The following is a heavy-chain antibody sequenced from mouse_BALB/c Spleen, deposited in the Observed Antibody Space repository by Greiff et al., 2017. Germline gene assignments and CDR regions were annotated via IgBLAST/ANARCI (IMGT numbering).Heavy chain of an antibody. Sequence: EVMLVESGGGLVQPGGSLKLSCAASGFTFSSYGMSWVRQTPDKRLELVATINSNGGSTYYPDSVKGRFTISRDNAKNTLYLQMSSLKSEDTAMYYCARRVYGAMDYWGQGTSVTVSS. D-gene: IGHD1-1*01. CDR2: INSNGGST. CDR3: ARRVYGAMDY. J-gene: IGHJ4*01. V-gene: IGHV5-6-3*01. CDR1: GFTFSSYG.